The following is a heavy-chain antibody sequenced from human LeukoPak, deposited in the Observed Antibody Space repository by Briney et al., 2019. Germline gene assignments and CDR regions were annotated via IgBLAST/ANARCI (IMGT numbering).Heavy chain of an antibody. D-gene: IGHD2-21*02. CDR1: GYTFTGYY. Sequence: ASVKVSCKASGYTFTGYYMHWVRQAPGQGLEWVGWINPNSGGTNYAQKFQGRVTMTRDTSISTAYMELSRLLSGDTAVYYCARGKTMVYCGGDCYRFDNWGQGTLVTVSS. V-gene: IGHV1-2*02. CDR2: INPNSGGT. CDR3: ARGKTMVYCGGDCYRFDN. J-gene: IGHJ4*02.